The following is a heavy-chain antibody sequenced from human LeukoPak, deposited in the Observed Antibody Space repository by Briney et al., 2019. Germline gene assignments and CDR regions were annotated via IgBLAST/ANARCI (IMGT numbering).Heavy chain of an antibody. V-gene: IGHV4-30-4*08. D-gene: IGHD5-18*01. CDR3: ARGSGRGYSYGRWFDP. CDR1: GGSISSGDYY. CDR2: IYYSGST. J-gene: IGHJ5*02. Sequence: SETLSLTCTVSGGSISSGDYYWSWIRQPPGKGLEWIGYIYYSGSTYYNPSLKSRVTISVDTSKNQFSLKLSSVTAADTAVYYCARGSGRGYSYGRWFDPWGQGTLVTVSS.